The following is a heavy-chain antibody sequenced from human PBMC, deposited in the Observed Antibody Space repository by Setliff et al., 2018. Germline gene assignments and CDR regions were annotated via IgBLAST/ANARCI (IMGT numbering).Heavy chain of an antibody. J-gene: IGHJ1*01. CDR1: GFTFSSYS. CDR2: ISSSSSYI. CDR3: ARSYSSSWYGFFQH. V-gene: IGHV3-21*01. D-gene: IGHD6-13*01. Sequence: GGSLRLSCAASGFTFSSYSMNWVRQAPGKGLEWVSSISSSSSYIYYADSVKGRFTISRDNAKNSLYLQMNSLRAEDTAVYYCARSYSSSWYGFFQHWGQGTLVTVSS.